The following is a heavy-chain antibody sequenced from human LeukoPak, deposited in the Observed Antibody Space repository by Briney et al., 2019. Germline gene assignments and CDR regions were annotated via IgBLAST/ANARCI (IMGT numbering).Heavy chain of an antibody. CDR2: IIPILGIA. CDR1: GGTFSSYA. J-gene: IGHJ4*02. V-gene: IGHV1-69*10. D-gene: IGHD5-18*01. Sequence: EASVTVSCKASGGTFSSYAISWVRQAPGQGLEWMGRIIPILGIANYAQKFQGRVTITADKSTSTAYMELSSLRSGDTAVYYCARETGAIQLWLLNWGQGTLVTVSS. CDR3: ARETGAIQLWLLN.